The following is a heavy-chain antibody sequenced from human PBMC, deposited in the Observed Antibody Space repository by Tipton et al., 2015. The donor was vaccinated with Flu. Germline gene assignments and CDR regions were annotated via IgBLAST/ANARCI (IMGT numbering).Heavy chain of an antibody. V-gene: IGHV5-51*03. CDR2: IYPGDSDT. D-gene: IGHD1-26*01. CDR1: GYSFTRHW. CDR3: ARSSGNYIECDAIDG. J-gene: IGHJ6*02. Sequence: QLVQSGAEVKKPGESLKISCKASGYSFTRHWIAWVRQMPGKDLEWMGIIYPGDSDTRYSPSFQGQVTISADNSISSAYLQWNSLKASDTAIYYCARSSGNYIECDAIDGWGQGTTVTVSS.